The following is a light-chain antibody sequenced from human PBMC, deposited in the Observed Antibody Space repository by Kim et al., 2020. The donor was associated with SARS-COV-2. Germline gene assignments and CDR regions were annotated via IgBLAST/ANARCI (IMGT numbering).Light chain of an antibody. J-gene: IGKJ5*01. V-gene: IGKV3-20*01. CDR2: GAS. CDR3: QHYNYSPR. Sequence: LSPGERATLSCRASPSVYSNYLAWYQQKAGQAPRLLIYGASSRATGIPDRFIGSGSGTDFTLTISRLEPEDFAIYYCQHYNYSPRFGQGTRLEIK. CDR1: PSVYSNY.